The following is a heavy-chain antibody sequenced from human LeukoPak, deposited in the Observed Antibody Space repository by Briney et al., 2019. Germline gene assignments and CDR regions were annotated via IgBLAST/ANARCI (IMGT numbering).Heavy chain of an antibody. CDR1: GGSFSGYY. CDR2: INHSGST. Sequence: SETLSLTCAVYGGSFSGYYWSWIRQPPGKGLEWIGEINHSGSTNYNPSLKSRVTISVDTSKNQFSLKLSSVTAADTAVYYCARGGYCSSTSCYKDFDYWGQGTLVTVPS. V-gene: IGHV4-34*01. J-gene: IGHJ4*02. D-gene: IGHD2-2*02. CDR3: ARGGYCSSTSCYKDFDY.